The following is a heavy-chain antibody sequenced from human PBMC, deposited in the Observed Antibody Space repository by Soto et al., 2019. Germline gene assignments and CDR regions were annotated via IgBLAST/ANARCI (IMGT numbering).Heavy chain of an antibody. V-gene: IGHV1-2*02. D-gene: IGHD5-18*01. CDR3: ARVGTVDTAMVMGGYFDY. CDR1: GYTFTGYY. Sequence: ASVKVSCKASGYTFTGYYMHWVRQAPGQGLEWMGWINPNSGGTNYAQKFQGRVTMTRDTSISTAYMELSRLRSDDTAVYYCARVGTVDTAMVMGGYFDYWGQGTLVTVSS. J-gene: IGHJ4*02. CDR2: INPNSGGT.